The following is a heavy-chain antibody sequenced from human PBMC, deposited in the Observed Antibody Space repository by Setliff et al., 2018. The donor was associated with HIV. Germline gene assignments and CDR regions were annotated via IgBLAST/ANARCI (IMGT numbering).Heavy chain of an antibody. CDR1: GGSLQGYY. V-gene: IGHV4-4*07. J-gene: IGHJ4*02. Sequence: KASETLSLTCSVSGGSLQGYYWSWIRQPAGKGLEWIGRIYTSGSTNYNPSLKSRVTMSVDTSKNQFPLKLSSVTAADTAVYYCARDSPFNYWGQGTLVTVSS. CDR2: IYTSGST. CDR3: ARDSPFNY.